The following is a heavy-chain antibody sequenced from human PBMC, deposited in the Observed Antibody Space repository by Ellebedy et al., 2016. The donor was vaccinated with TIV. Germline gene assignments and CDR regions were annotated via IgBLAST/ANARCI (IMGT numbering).Heavy chain of an antibody. CDR3: ATAPTAEKFFDY. CDR1: GFTVGTYG. CDR2: LSHDGSKE. Sequence: GESLKISCAASGFTVGTYGMHWVRQAPGKGLEWVAFLSHDGSKEYYGDSVKGRFTISRDNSTNSLYLQVNRLRTEDTAIYYCATAPTAEKFFDYWGQGTLVTVSS. V-gene: IGHV3-30*03. D-gene: IGHD1-14*01. J-gene: IGHJ4*02.